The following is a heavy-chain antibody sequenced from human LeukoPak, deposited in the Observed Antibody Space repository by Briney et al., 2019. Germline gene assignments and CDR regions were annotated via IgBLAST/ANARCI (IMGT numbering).Heavy chain of an antibody. D-gene: IGHD1-20*01. CDR3: TTQPGSITGTYYYYYMDV. CDR2: IKSKTDGGTT. J-gene: IGHJ6*03. CDR1: GFTFSNAW. Sequence: GGSLRLSCAASGFTFSNAWMSWVRQAPGKGLEWVGRIKSKTDGGTTDYAAPVKGRFTISRDDSKNTLYLQMNSLKTEDTAVYYCTTQPGSITGTYYYYYMDVWGKGTTVTVSS. V-gene: IGHV3-15*01.